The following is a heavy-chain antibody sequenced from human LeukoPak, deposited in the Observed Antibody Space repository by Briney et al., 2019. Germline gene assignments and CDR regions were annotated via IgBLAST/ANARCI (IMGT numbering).Heavy chain of an antibody. J-gene: IGHJ6*03. D-gene: IGHD3-10*01. CDR2: INHSGST. CDR3: ARAVSGYYYAIDYYYYYYMDV. Sequence: ASETLSLTCAVYGGSFSGYYWSWIRQPPGKGLEWIGEINHSGSTNYNPSLKSRVTISVDTSKNQFSLKLSSVTAADTAVYYCARAVSGYYYAIDYYYYYYMDVWGKGTTVTVSS. V-gene: IGHV4-34*01. CDR1: GGSFSGYY.